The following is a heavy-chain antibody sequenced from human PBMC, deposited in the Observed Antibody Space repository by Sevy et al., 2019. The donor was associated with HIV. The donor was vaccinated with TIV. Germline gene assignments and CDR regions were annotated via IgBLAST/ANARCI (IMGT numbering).Heavy chain of an antibody. CDR2: INSDGSST. J-gene: IGHJ4*02. CDR1: GFTFSSYW. CDR3: ARVFGVVITEDY. V-gene: IGHV3-74*01. Sequence: GGSLRLSCAASGFTFSSYWMHWDRQAPGKGLVWVSRINSDGSSTSYANSVKGRFTISRDNAKNTLYLQMNSLRVEDTAVYYCARVFGVVITEDYWGQGTLVTVSS. D-gene: IGHD3-3*01.